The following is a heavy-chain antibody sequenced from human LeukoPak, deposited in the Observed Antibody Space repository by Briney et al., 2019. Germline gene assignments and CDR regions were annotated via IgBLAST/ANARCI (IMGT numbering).Heavy chain of an antibody. Sequence: PGRSLRLSCAASGFTFSSYAMSWVRQAPGKGLEWVSAISGSGGSTYYADSVKGRFTISRDNSKNTLYLQMNSLRAEDTAVYYCAKTRGIYDSSGYYYAPFDYWGQGTLVTVSS. CDR1: GFTFSSYA. V-gene: IGHV3-23*01. J-gene: IGHJ4*02. CDR3: AKTRGIYDSSGYYYAPFDY. CDR2: ISGSGGST. D-gene: IGHD3-22*01.